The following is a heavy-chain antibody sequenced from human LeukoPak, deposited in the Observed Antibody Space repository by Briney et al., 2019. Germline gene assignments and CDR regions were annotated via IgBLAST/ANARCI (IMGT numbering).Heavy chain of an antibody. CDR2: IGAYNGNT. D-gene: IGHD3-10*01. J-gene: IGHJ5*02. CDR1: GYTFTSYG. Sequence: ASVKVSCKASGYTFTSYGISWVRQAPGQGLEWMGWIGAYNGNTNYAQKLQGRVTMTTDTSTSTAYMELRSLRSDDTAVYYCARGVTAARGQRNWFDPWGQGTLVTVSS. CDR3: ARGVTAARGQRNWFDP. V-gene: IGHV1-18*01.